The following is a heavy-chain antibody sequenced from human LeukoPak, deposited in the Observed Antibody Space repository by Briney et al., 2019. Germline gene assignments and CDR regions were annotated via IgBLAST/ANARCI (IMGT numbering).Heavy chain of an antibody. V-gene: IGHV6-1*01. CDR3: AKDTYYYGSGSYYNGIDY. J-gene: IGHJ4*02. D-gene: IGHD3-10*01. Sequence: SQTLSLTCAISGDSVSSNSAAWNWIRQSPSRGLGWLGRTYYRSKWYNDYAVSVKSRITINPDTSKNQFSLQLNSVTPEDTAVYYCAKDTYYYGSGSYYNGIDYWGQGTLVTVSS. CDR1: GDSVSSNSAA. CDR2: TYYRSKWYN.